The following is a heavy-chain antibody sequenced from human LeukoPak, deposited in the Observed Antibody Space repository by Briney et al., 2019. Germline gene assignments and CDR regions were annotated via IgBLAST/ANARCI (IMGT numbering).Heavy chain of an antibody. CDR3: ARAYWGRDAFDI. Sequence: GASVKVSCKASGYTFTGYYVHWVRQAPGQGLEWLGWINPNSGGTNYAQNFQGRVTMTRDTSISTAYMELSRLTSDDTAVYYCARAYWGRDAFDIWGQGTMVTVSS. V-gene: IGHV1-2*02. D-gene: IGHD2-8*02. J-gene: IGHJ3*02. CDR1: GYTFTGYY. CDR2: INPNSGGT.